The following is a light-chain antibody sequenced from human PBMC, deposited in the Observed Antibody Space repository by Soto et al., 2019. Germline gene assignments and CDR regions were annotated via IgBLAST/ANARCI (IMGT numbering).Light chain of an antibody. CDR2: DAS. V-gene: IGKV3-15*01. CDR3: QQYNYWPPWT. J-gene: IGKJ1*01. CDR1: QSVRSN. Sequence: EIVMTQSPVTLSVSPGERATLSYRASQSVRSNLAWYQQKPGQAPRLLMYDASTRATGIPARFSGSGSGTEFTLTISSLQSEDFAVYYCQQYNYWPPWTFGQGTKVEIK.